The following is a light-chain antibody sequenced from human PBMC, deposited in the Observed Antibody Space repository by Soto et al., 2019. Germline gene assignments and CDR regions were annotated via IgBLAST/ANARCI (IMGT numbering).Light chain of an antibody. CDR3: SSYASSTALI. CDR1: SNDVGLYKY. CDR2: EVS. J-gene: IGLJ2*01. Sequence: QSVLTQPASVSGSPGQSITISCTGTSNDVGLYKYVSGYQQHPGKAPKLIIYEVSNRPSGVSNRFSGSKSGNTASLTISGLQAEDEADYFCSSYASSTALIFGGGTKLTVL. V-gene: IGLV2-14*01.